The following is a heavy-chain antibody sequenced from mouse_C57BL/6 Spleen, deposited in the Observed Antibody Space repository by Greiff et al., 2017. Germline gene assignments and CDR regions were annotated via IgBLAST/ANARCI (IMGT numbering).Heavy chain of an antibody. V-gene: IGHV1-80*01. J-gene: IGHJ4*01. Sequence: QVQLQQSGAELVKPGASVKISCKASGYAFSSYWMNWVKQRPGKVLEWIGQIYPGDGDTNYNGKFKGKATLTADKSSSTAYMQLSSLTSEDSAVYFCARFYDYDVYYYAMDYWGQGTSVTVSS. CDR3: ARFYDYDVYYYAMDY. CDR2: IYPGDGDT. CDR1: GYAFSSYW. D-gene: IGHD2-4*01.